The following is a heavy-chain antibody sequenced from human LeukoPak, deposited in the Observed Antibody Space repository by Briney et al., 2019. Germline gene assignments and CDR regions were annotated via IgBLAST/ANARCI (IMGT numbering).Heavy chain of an antibody. CDR3: ARNPRYCTNGVCSPNNWFDP. J-gene: IGHJ5*02. Sequence: ASVKVSCKASGYTFTGYYMHWVRQAPGLGLEWMGWINPNSGGTNYAQKFQGRVTMTRDTSISTAYMELSRLRSDDTAVYYCARNPRYCTNGVCSPNNWFDPWGQGTLVTVSS. V-gene: IGHV1-2*02. D-gene: IGHD2-8*01. CDR2: INPNSGGT. CDR1: GYTFTGYY.